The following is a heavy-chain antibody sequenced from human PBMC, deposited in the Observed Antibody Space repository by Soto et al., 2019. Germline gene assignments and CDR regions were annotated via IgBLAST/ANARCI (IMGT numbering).Heavy chain of an antibody. J-gene: IGHJ2*01. V-gene: IGHV3-21*01. CDR3: ARAYGDYDSPAPDYWYFDL. CDR2: ISSSSSYI. D-gene: IGHD4-17*01. Sequence: GGSLRLSCAASGFTFSSYSMNWVRQAPGKGLEWVSSISSSSSYIYYADSVKGRFTISRDNAKNSLYLQMNSLRAEDTAVYYCARAYGDYDSPAPDYWYFDLWGRGTLVTVSS. CDR1: GFTFSSYS.